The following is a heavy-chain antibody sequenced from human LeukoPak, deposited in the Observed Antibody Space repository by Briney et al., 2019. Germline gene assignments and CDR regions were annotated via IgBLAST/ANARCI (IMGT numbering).Heavy chain of an antibody. CDR1: RFTFSSYT. CDR3: ARVPSPGYSYGHPYYFDY. CDR2: ISSSSSYI. Sequence: GGSLRLSCAASRFTFSSYTMNWVRQAPGKGLEWVSSISSSSSYIYSADSLKGRFTISRDNAKNSLFLQMNSLRAEDTAVYYCARVPSPGYSYGHPYYFDYWGQGTLVTVSS. V-gene: IGHV3-21*01. J-gene: IGHJ4*02. D-gene: IGHD5-18*01.